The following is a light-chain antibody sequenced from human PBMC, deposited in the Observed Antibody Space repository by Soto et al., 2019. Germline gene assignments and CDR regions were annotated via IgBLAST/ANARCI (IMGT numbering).Light chain of an antibody. J-gene: IGKJ2*01. CDR2: WAS. CDR3: QQYYSTPPYT. CDR1: QSILYSSNNKNY. Sequence: DIVMTQSPDSLAVSLGERATINCKSSQSILYSSNNKNYLAWYQQKPGQPPKLLIYWASTRESGVPDRFSGSGSGTEFPLTISSLQAEDVAVYYCQQYYSTPPYTFGQGTKLEI. V-gene: IGKV4-1*01.